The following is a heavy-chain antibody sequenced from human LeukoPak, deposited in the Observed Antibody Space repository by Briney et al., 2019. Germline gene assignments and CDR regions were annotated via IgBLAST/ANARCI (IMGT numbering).Heavy chain of an antibody. D-gene: IGHD2-2*01. V-gene: IGHV3-23*01. CDR2: IGGSGGST. CDR3: AKDGCSSTSCSTGDY. CDR1: GFTFSSYA. J-gene: IGHJ4*02. Sequence: GGSLRLSCAASGFTFSSYAMSWVRQAPGKGLEWVSAIGGSGGSTYYADSVKGRFTISRDNSKNALYLQMNSLRAEDTAVYYCAKDGCSSTSCSTGDYWGQGTLATVSS.